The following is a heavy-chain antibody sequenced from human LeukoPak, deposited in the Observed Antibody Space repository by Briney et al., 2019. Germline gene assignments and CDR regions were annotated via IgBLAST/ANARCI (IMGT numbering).Heavy chain of an antibody. CDR2: IYISGSGST. D-gene: IGHD6-19*01. CDR3: ARDKRVAVAGTYIYYYYMDV. J-gene: IGHJ6*03. CDR1: GASINSGGYY. Sequence: SETLSLTCTVSGASINSGGYYWSWIRQPAGKGLEWIGRIYISGSGSTNYNPSLKSRVTMSVDTSKNQFSLKLSSVTAADTAVYYCARDKRVAVAGTYIYYYYMDVWGNGTTVTISS. V-gene: IGHV4-61*02.